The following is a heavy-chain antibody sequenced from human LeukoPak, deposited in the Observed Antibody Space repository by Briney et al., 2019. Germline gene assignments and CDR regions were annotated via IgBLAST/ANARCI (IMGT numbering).Heavy chain of an antibody. V-gene: IGHV1-2*02. D-gene: IGHD5-12*01. CDR3: AREGVATIGAGGYYYYGMDV. CDR1: GYTFTGYY. CDR2: INPNSGGT. Sequence: GASVKVSCKASGYTFTGYYMHWVREAPGQGLGWMGWINPNSGGTNYAQKFQGRVTMTRDTSISTAYMELSRLRSDDAAVYYCAREGVATIGAGGYYYYGMDVWGQGTTVTVSS. J-gene: IGHJ6*02.